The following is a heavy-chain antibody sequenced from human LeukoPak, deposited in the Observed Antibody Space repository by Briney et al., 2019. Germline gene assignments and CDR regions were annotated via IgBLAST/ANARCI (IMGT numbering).Heavy chain of an antibody. J-gene: IGHJ4*02. Sequence: GESLKISCKASGYSFTSYYIGWVRQMPGKGLEWMGIIYPGDSDTKYSPSFQGQVTISADKSISTAYLQWSSLKASDTAMYYCASQITRNGHNRGFDYWGQGTLVTVSS. CDR3: ASQITRNGHNRGFDY. V-gene: IGHV5-51*01. CDR1: GYSFTSYY. CDR2: IYPGDSDT. D-gene: IGHD5-24*01.